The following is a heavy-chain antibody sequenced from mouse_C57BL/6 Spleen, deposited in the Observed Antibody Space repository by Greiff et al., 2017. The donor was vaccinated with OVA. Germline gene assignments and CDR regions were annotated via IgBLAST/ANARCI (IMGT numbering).Heavy chain of an antibody. D-gene: IGHD2-4*01. J-gene: IGHJ1*03. V-gene: IGHV1-63*01. Sequence: QVQLQQSGAELVRPGTSVKMSCKASGYTFTNYWIGWAKQRPGHGLEWIGDIYPGGGYTNYNEKFKGKATLTADKSSSTAYMQFSSLTSEDSAIYYCARSGGMITTYWYFDVWGTGTTVTVSS. CDR2: IYPGGGYT. CDR3: ARSGGMITTYWYFDV. CDR1: GYTFTNYW.